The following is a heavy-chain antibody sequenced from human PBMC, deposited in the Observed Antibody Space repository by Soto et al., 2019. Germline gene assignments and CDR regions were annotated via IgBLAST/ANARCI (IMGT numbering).Heavy chain of an antibody. J-gene: IGHJ6*02. CDR3: ARHNGPLYIGYYYDMDV. V-gene: IGHV4-30-2*03. CDR2: IYYSGYT. D-gene: IGHD4-4*01. CDR1: CGTIGGGGCR. Sequence: VACGTIGGGGCRRSLIQQQPGKGLEWIGYIYYSGYTYYNPSLKSRVTISVDTSKNQFSLKLSSVTAADTAVYYCARHNGPLYIGYYYDMDVWGQGTTVTVYS.